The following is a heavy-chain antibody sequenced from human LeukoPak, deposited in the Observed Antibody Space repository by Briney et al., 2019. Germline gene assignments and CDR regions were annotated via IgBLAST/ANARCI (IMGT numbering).Heavy chain of an antibody. CDR3: ARGWGRGSSTSLDAFDI. J-gene: IGHJ3*02. Sequence: PGGSLRLSCAASGFTFSNSAMTWVRQAPGRGPEWVSAISGSGDKIHYADSVKGRFTISRDNSKNTLYLQMNSLRVEDTAIYYCARGWGRGSSTSLDAFDIWGQGTMVTVSS. CDR2: ISGSGDKI. D-gene: IGHD2-2*01. V-gene: IGHV3-23*01. CDR1: GFTFSNSA.